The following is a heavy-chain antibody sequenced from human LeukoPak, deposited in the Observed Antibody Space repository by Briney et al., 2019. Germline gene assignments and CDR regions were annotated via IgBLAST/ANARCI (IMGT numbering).Heavy chain of an antibody. D-gene: IGHD2-15*01. CDR1: GGSFSGYY. CDR2: IYHSGST. J-gene: IGHJ4*02. V-gene: IGHV4-34*01. Sequence: SETLSLTCAVYGGSFSGYYWSWIRQPPGKGLEWIGEIYHSGSTNYNPSLKSRVTISVDKSKNQFSLKLSSVTAADTAVYYCARAPAAADFDYWGQGTLVTVSS. CDR3: ARAPAAADFDY.